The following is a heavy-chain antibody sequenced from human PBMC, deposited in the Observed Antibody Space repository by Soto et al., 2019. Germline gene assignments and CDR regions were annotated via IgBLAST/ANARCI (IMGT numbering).Heavy chain of an antibody. Sequence: QLQLQESGPGLVKPSETLSLTCTVSGGSISSSTYYWGWIRQPPGKGLEWIGSFYYSGSTYYNPSLKSRVTISVDTSQNQFSLKLSSVTAADTAVYYFARHPPYSTQSIGYWGQGTLVIVSS. J-gene: IGHJ4*02. D-gene: IGHD6-13*01. CDR3: ARHPPYSTQSIGY. CDR1: GGSISSSTYY. V-gene: IGHV4-39*01. CDR2: FYYSGST.